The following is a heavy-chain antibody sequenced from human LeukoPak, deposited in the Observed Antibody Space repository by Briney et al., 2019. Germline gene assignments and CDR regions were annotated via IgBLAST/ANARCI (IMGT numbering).Heavy chain of an antibody. J-gene: IGHJ4*02. CDR2: IYYSGST. CDR1: GVSISSSSYY. Sequence: KPSETLSLTCTVSGVSISSSSYYWGWIRQPPGKGLEWIGSIYYSGSTYYNPSLKRRVTISVDTSKNQFSLKLSSVTAADTAVYYCAREDSSSWYENNFDYWGQGTLVTVSS. V-gene: IGHV4-39*07. D-gene: IGHD6-13*01. CDR3: AREDSSSWYENNFDY.